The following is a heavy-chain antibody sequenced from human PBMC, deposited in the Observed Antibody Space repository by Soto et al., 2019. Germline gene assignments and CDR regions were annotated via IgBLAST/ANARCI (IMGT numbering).Heavy chain of an antibody. J-gene: IGHJ4*02. CDR1: GFTFSSYW. Sequence: GGSLRLSCAASGFTFSSYWMHWVRQAPGKGLVWVSRINSDGSSTSYADSVKGRFTISRDNAKNTLYLQMNSLRAEDTAVYYCSIRASYDDSSGFFAYRAQGTLVTVSS. CDR3: SIRASYDDSSGFFAY. CDR2: INSDGSST. D-gene: IGHD3-22*01. V-gene: IGHV3-74*01.